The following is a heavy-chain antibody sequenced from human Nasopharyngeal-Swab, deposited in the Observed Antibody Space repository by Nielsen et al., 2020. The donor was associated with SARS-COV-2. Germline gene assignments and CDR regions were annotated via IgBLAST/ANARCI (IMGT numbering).Heavy chain of an antibody. CDR1: GGSISSSNW. Sequence: SETLSLTCAVSGGSISSSNWWRWVRQPPGKGLEWIGEIYHSGSTNYNPSLKSRVTISVDKSKNQFSLKLSSVPAADTAVYYCARASVAGDFDYWGQGTLVTVSS. CDR2: IYHSGST. D-gene: IGHD6-19*01. CDR3: ARASVAGDFDY. V-gene: IGHV4-4*02. J-gene: IGHJ4*02.